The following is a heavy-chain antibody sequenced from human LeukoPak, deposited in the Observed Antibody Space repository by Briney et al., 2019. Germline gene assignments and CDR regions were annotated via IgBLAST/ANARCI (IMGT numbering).Heavy chain of an antibody. CDR3: TRVEAGTNKNWFDP. D-gene: IGHD2-15*01. CDR2: TYYRSKWSN. V-gene: IGHV6-1*01. CDR1: GDSVSSNSAA. Sequence: SQTLSLTCAISGDSVSSNSAAWNWIRQSPSRGLEWLGRTYYRSKWSNDYAISVKSRISINADTSKNQFSLQLDSVTPEDTAVYYCTRVEAGTNKNWFDPWGQGTLVTVSS. J-gene: IGHJ5*02.